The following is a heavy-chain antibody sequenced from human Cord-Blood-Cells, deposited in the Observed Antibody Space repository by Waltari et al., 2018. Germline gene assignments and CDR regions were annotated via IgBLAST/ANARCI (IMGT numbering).Heavy chain of an antibody. Sequence: QVQLQESGPGLVKPSETLSLTCTVSGGPISRYYRSWIRQPPGKGLEWIGYIYYSGSTNYNPSLKSRVTISVDTSKNQFSLKLSSVTAADTAVYYCARARYCSGGSCYSNAFDIWGQGTMVTVSS. CDR1: GGPISRYY. CDR3: ARARYCSGGSCYSNAFDI. J-gene: IGHJ3*02. V-gene: IGHV4-59*01. CDR2: IYYSGST. D-gene: IGHD2-15*01.